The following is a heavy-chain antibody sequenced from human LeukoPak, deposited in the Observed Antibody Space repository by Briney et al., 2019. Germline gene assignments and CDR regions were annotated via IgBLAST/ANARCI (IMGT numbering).Heavy chain of an antibody. CDR2: INPSDGST. Sequence: ASVKVSCKASGYSFTSYYMHWVRQAPGQRLEWMGIINPSDGSTSYPQRFQGRVTMTRDTSTSTVYMELSSLISEDSALYYCARSAYTYSSYFDYWGQGTLVTVSS. CDR3: ARSAYTYSSYFDY. CDR1: GYSFTSYY. V-gene: IGHV1-46*01. D-gene: IGHD5-18*01. J-gene: IGHJ4*02.